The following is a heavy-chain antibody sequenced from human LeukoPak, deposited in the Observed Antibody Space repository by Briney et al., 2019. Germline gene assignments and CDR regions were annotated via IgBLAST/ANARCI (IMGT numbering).Heavy chain of an antibody. V-gene: IGHV1-2*02. CDR3: ARATISSSSLTGFDY. J-gene: IGHJ4*02. CDR1: GYTFTGYY. D-gene: IGHD6-6*01. Sequence: ASVKVSCKASGYTFTGYYMHWARQAPGQGLEWMGWINPNSGGTNYAQKFQGRVTMTRDTSISTAYMELSRLRSDDTAVYYCARATISSSSLTGFDYWGQGTLVTVSS. CDR2: INPNSGGT.